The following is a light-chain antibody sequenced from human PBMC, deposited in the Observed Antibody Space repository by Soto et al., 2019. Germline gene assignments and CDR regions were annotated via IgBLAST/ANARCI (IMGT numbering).Light chain of an antibody. J-gene: IGKJ2*01. V-gene: IGKV3-20*01. CDR1: QSVSSSY. Sequence: EIVLTQSPGTLSLSPGERATLSCRASQSVSSSYLAWYQQKPGQAPRLLIYGASSRATGIPDRFSGSGSGTGFTLTISRLEPEDFAVYYCQQYGSSPPVTFGQGTNLEIK. CDR2: GAS. CDR3: QQYGSSPPVT.